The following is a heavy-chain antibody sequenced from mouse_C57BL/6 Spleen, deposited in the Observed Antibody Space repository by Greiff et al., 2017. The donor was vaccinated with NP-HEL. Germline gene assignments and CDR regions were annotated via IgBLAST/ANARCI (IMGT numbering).Heavy chain of an antibody. CDR3: ARGGLRRGVGYAMDY. Sequence: VQGVESGPGLVAPSQSLSITCTVSGFSLTSYGVDWVRQSPGKGLEWLGVIWGVGSTNYNSALKSRLSISKDNSKSQVFLKMNSLQTDDTAMYYCARGGLRRGVGYAMDYWGQGTSVTVSS. V-gene: IGHV2-6*01. CDR2: IWGVGST. CDR1: GFSLTSYG. J-gene: IGHJ4*01. D-gene: IGHD2-2*01.